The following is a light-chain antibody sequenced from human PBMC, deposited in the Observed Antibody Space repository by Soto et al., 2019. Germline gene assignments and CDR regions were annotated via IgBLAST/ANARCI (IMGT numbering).Light chain of an antibody. CDR2: GAS. J-gene: IGKJ1*01. CDR1: QSIRQY. V-gene: IGKV1-5*01. Sequence: DIQMTQAPSPLSASVGNKVTITCRASQSIRQYLAWYQQMPGKAPKLLIYGASTLQSGVPSRFSGSGSGTEFTLTISSLQPDDFGTYFCQHHNSYSQTFGQGTKVDIK. CDR3: QHHNSYSQT.